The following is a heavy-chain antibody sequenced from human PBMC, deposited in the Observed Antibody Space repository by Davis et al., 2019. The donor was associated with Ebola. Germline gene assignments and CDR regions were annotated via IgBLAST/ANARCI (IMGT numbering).Heavy chain of an antibody. Sequence: PSETLSLTCTVSGGSISSYYWSWIRQPAGKGLEWIGHIYTSGSTNYNPSLKSRVTISVDTSKNQFSLKLSSVTAADTAVYYCATTADWANWYFDLWGRGTLVTVSS. D-gene: IGHD3/OR15-3a*01. V-gene: IGHV4-4*07. CDR3: ATTADWANWYFDL. J-gene: IGHJ2*01. CDR1: GGSISSYY. CDR2: IYTSGST.